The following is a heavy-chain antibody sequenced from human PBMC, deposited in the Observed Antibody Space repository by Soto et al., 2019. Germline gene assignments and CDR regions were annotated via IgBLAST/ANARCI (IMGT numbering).Heavy chain of an antibody. J-gene: IGHJ3*01. V-gene: IGHV3-30-3*01. Sequence: QVQLVESGGGVVQPGRSLRLSCAASGFTFSSYAMHWVRQAPGKGLEWVAVISYDGSNKYYADSVKGQFTSSRDNSKNTLYLQMNGLRAEDTAVSYCARPRYSSSWYMGDAFDLWGQGTMVTVSS. CDR3: ARPRYSSSWYMGDAFDL. D-gene: IGHD6-13*01. CDR1: GFTFSSYA. CDR2: ISYDGSNK.